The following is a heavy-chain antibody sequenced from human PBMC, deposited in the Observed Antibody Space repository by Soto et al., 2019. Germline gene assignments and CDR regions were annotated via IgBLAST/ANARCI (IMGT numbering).Heavy chain of an antibody. CDR3: ARPLTGEDYFDY. J-gene: IGHJ4*02. CDR2: ISYDGSNK. D-gene: IGHD7-27*01. Sequence: GGPLRLSCAAPGFTFSSYGMHWVRQAPGKGLEWVAVISYDGSNKYYADSVKGRFTISRDNSKNTLYLQMNSLRAEDTAEYYCARPLTGEDYFDYWGQGTLVTVSS. V-gene: IGHV3-30*03. CDR1: GFTFSSYG.